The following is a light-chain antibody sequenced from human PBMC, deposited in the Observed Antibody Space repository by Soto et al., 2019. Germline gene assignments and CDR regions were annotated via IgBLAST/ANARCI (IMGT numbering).Light chain of an antibody. CDR2: DNG. CDR3: AAWDDRLRAPV. Sequence: QSVLTQPPSTSGTPGQKVIISCSGSDSNIGRNSVNWYRQLPGTAPKLLMFDNGKRPSGVPNRVSGSKSGTSASLAISGLQSEDEADYYCAAWDDRLRAPVFGGGTKL. CDR1: DSNIGRNS. V-gene: IGLV1-44*01. J-gene: IGLJ2*01.